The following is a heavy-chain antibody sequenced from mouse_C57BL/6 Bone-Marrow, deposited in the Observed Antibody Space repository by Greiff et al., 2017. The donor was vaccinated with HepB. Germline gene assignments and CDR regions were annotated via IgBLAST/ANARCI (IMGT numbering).Heavy chain of an antibody. Sequence: EVKVEESGGGLVQPGGSMKLSCVASGFTFSNYWMNWVRQSPEKGLEWVAQIRLKSDNYATHYAESVKGRFTISRDDSKSSVYLQMNNLRAEDTGIYYCTGLYYYGSSRYFDVWGTGTTVTVSS. CDR3: TGLYYYGSSRYFDV. V-gene: IGHV6-3*01. D-gene: IGHD1-1*01. CDR1: GFTFSNYW. J-gene: IGHJ1*03. CDR2: IRLKSDNYAT.